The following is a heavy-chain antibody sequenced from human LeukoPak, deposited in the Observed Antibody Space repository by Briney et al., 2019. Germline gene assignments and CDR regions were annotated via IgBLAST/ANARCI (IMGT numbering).Heavy chain of an antibody. CDR2: INHSGST. CDR1: GGSFSVYY. Sequence: SETLSLTCAVYGGSFSVYYWSWIRQPPGKGLEWIGEINHSGSTNYNPSLKSRVTISVDTSKNQFSLKLSSVTAADTAVYYCARGRITGTLLSRGYYYYYGMDVWGQGTTVTVSS. J-gene: IGHJ6*02. V-gene: IGHV4-34*01. D-gene: IGHD1-7*01. CDR3: ARGRITGTLLSRGYYYYYGMDV.